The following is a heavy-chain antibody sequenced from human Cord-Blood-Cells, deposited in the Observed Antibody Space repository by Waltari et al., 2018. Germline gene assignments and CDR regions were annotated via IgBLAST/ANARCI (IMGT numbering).Heavy chain of an antibody. CDR3: AREAPNYYYGMDV. V-gene: IGHV6-1*01. Sequence: QVQLQQSGPGLVKPSHPLSLTRAISGDHYSRNRAAWHWSRQSPSRVLEWLGRTYYRSKWYNDYAVSVKSRITINPDTSKNQFSLQLNSVTHEDTAVYYCAREAPNYYYGMDVWGQGTTVTVSS. J-gene: IGHJ6*02. CDR2: TYYRSKWYN. CDR1: GDHYSRNRAA.